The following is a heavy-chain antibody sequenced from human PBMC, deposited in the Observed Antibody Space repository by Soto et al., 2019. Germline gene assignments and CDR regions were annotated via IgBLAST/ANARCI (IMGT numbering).Heavy chain of an antibody. CDR2: IAWDSNKK. CDR1: GFTFDDYA. D-gene: IGHD2-21*01. J-gene: IGHJ5*02. V-gene: IGHV3-9*01. CDR3: AKAHCFRLSLPGDWFGP. Sequence: ELQMVESGGGLVQPGRSLRLSCAASGFTFDDYAMHWVRQAPGKGLEWVSGIAWDSNKKHYADSVKGRFTISRDNAKKFLYLPIESLRPEDTAFFYLAKAHCFRLSLPGDWFGPWGQGTLVNGSS.